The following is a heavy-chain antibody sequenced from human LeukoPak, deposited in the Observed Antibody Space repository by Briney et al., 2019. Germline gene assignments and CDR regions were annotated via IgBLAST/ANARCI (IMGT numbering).Heavy chain of an antibody. CDR2: ITSSGSTM. CDR1: GFTFSSYE. D-gene: IGHD6-19*01. CDR3: ARPGEGSGWPHGAFDI. V-gene: IGHV3-48*03. J-gene: IGHJ3*02. Sequence: GGSLRLSCAASGFTFSSYEMNWVRQAPGKGLEWVSYITSSGSTMYCADSVKGRFTISRDNAKNSLYLQMNSLRAEDTAVYYCARPGEGSGWPHGAFDIWGQGTMVTVSS.